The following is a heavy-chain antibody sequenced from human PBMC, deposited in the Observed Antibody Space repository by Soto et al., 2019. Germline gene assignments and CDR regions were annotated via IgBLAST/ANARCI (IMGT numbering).Heavy chain of an antibody. D-gene: IGHD3-10*01. CDR3: AKKVNSGPGSQYFDY. Sequence: GGSLRLSCAASGFTFNNYWMTWVRQAPGKGLEWVTNIKQDESEKYYADSVKGRFTISRDNARNSLYLQMNSLRAEDTAIYYCAKKVNSGPGSQYFDYWGQGTLVTVSS. CDR1: GFTFNNYW. J-gene: IGHJ4*02. CDR2: IKQDESEK. V-gene: IGHV3-7*03.